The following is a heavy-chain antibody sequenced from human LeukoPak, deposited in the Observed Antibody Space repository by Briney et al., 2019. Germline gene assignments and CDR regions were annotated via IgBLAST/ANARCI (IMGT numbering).Heavy chain of an antibody. CDR3: ARGRLRSCWFDP. CDR1: GGSISSSSYY. V-gene: IGHV4-39*07. J-gene: IGHJ5*02. Sequence: SETLSLTCTVSGGSISSSSYYWGWIRQPPGKGLEWIGEINHRGSTNYNPSLKSRVTISVDTSKNQFSLKLSSVTAADTAVYYCARGRLRSCWFDPWGQGTLVTVSS. D-gene: IGHD5-12*01. CDR2: INHRGST.